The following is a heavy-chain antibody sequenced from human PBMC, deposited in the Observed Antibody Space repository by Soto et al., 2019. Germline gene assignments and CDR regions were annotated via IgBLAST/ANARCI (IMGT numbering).Heavy chain of an antibody. CDR1: GYTFTGYY. Sequence: ASVKVSCKASGYTFTGYYMHWVRQAPGQGLEWMGIINPSGDNTNYAQKFQGRVTMPRDTSTSTVYMELSSLRSEDTAVYYCARGFSSGWPFDYWGQGTLVTVSS. CDR2: INPSGDNT. D-gene: IGHD6-19*01. J-gene: IGHJ4*02. CDR3: ARGFSSGWPFDY. V-gene: IGHV1-46*01.